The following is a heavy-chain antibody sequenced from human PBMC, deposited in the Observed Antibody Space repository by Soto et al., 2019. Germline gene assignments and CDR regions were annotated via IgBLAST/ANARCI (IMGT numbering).Heavy chain of an antibody. V-gene: IGHV1-3*01. CDR1: GYTFTSCA. J-gene: IGHJ4*02. CDR3: ARYDSSGYYSGDFDY. Sequence: ASVKVSCKASGYTFTSCAIHWVRQAPGQRLEWMGWINAGNGNTKYSQKFQGRVTITRDTSASTAYMELSSLRSEDTAVYYCARYDSSGYYSGDFDYWGQGTLVTVSS. CDR2: INAGNGNT. D-gene: IGHD3-22*01.